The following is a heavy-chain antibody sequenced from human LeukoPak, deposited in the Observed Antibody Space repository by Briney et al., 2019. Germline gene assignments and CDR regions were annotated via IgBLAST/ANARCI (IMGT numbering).Heavy chain of an antibody. CDR1: GFSFSSYA. Sequence: GGSLRLSCAASGFSFSSYAMSWVRQAPGKGLEWVSAISGSGGSTYYADSVKGRFTISRDNSKNTLYLQMNSLRAEDTAVYYCARDRSRQLGLFGYWGQGTLVTVSS. D-gene: IGHD5-18*01. CDR2: ISGSGGST. J-gene: IGHJ4*02. V-gene: IGHV3-23*01. CDR3: ARDRSRQLGLFGY.